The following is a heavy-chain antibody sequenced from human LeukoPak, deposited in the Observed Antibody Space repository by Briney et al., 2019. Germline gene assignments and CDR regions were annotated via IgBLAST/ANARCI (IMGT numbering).Heavy chain of an antibody. CDR3: AKDLAVGATHYYYGMDV. CDR1: GFTFSGYA. D-gene: IGHD1-26*01. Sequence: GGSLRLSCAASGFTFSGYAMSWVRQAPGKGLEWVSAISGSGGSTYYADSVKGRFTISRDNSKNTLYLQMNSLRAEDTAVYYCAKDLAVGATHYYYGMDVWGQGTTVTVSS. V-gene: IGHV3-23*01. CDR2: ISGSGGST. J-gene: IGHJ6*02.